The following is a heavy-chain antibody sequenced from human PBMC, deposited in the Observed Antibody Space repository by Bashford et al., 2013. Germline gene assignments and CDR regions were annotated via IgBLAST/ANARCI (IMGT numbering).Heavy chain of an antibody. CDR2: IYYSGST. CDR3: ARDQWELPTGDAFDI. D-gene: IGHD1-26*01. CDR1: GGSISSGGYY. J-gene: IGHJ3*02. V-gene: IGHV4-31*03. Sequence: SETLSLTCTVSGGSISSGGYYWSWIRQHPGKGLEWIGYIYYSGSTYYNPSLKSRVTISVDTSKNQFSLKLSSVTAADTAVYYCARDQWELPTGDAFDIWGQGTMVTVSS.